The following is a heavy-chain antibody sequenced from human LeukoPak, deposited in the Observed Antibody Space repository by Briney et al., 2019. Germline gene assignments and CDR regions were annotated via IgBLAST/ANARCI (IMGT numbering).Heavy chain of an antibody. V-gene: IGHV3-48*02. J-gene: IGHJ4*02. CDR3: VRVLYSSGWYDFDY. Sequence: GGSLRLSCAASGFTFNSYSLNWVRQAPGKGLEWVSYIGIGSSPKHYADSVKGRFTISRDNAKNSLYLQMNSLRDEDTAVYYCVRVLYSSGWYDFDYWGQGTLVTVSS. D-gene: IGHD6-19*01. CDR1: GFTFNSYS. CDR2: IGIGSSPK.